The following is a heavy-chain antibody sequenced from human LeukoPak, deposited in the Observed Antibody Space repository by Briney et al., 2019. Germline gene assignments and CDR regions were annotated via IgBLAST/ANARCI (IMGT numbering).Heavy chain of an antibody. J-gene: IGHJ4*02. CDR2: IIPIFGTA. Sequence: SVKASCKASGGTFSRYAISWVRQAPGQGLEWMGGIIPIFGTANYAQKFQGRVTITADESTSTAYMELSSLRSENTAVYYCAREMAANEFDYWGQGTLVTVSS. D-gene: IGHD5-24*01. CDR3: AREMAANEFDY. V-gene: IGHV1-69*13. CDR1: GGTFSRYA.